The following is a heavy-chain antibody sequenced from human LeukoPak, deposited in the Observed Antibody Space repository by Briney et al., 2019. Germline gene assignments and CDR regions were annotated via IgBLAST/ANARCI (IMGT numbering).Heavy chain of an antibody. CDR1: GFTFSSYA. D-gene: IGHD2-2*01. J-gene: IGHJ1*01. V-gene: IGHV3-23*01. Sequence: GASLRLSCAASGFTFSSYAMSWVRQAPGKGLEWVSAISGSGGSTYYADSVKGRFTISGDNSKNTLYLQMNSLRAEDTAVYYCAKASVVPAATWSVYFQHWGQGTLVTVSS. CDR3: AKASVVPAATWSVYFQH. CDR2: ISGSGGST.